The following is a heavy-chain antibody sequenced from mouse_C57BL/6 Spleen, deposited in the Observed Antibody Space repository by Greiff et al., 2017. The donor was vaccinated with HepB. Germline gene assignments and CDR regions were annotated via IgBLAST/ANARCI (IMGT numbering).Heavy chain of an antibody. CDR2: ISSGSSTI. J-gene: IGHJ2*01. D-gene: IGHD3-2*02. Sequence: EVQLQQSGGGLVKPGGSLKLSCAASGFTFSDYGMHWVRQAPEKGLEWVAYISSGSSTIYYADTVKGRFTISRDNAKNTLFLQMTSLRSEDTAMYYCARDSSGLYYFDYWGQGTTLTVSS. CDR1: GFTFSDYG. CDR3: ARDSSGLYYFDY. V-gene: IGHV5-17*01.